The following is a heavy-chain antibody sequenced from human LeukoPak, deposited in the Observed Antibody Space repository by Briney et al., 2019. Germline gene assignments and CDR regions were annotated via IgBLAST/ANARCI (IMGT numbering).Heavy chain of an antibody. D-gene: IGHD3-10*01. V-gene: IGHV3-30*03. J-gene: IGHJ4*02. CDR1: GFTFSSYG. Sequence: GGSLRLSCAASGFTFSSYGMHWVRQAPGKGLEGVAVISYDGSNKYYADSVKGRFTISRDNSKNTLYLQMNSLRAEDTAVYYCAIGNEYYFDYWGQGTLVTVSS. CDR3: AIGNEYYFDY. CDR2: ISYDGSNK.